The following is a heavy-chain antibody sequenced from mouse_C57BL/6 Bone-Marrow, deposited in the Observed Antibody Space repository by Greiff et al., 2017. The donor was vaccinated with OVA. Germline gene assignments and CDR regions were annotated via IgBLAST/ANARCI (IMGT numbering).Heavy chain of an antibody. V-gene: IGHV1-54*01. CDR2: INPGSGGT. J-gene: IGHJ2*01. Sequence: QVQLKESGAELVRPGTSVKVSCKASGYAFTNYLIEWVKQRPGQGLEWIGVINPGSGGTNYNEKFKGKATLTADQSASTAYMQLSSLTSGDSAVYFCARSSYYGSSYLWYFDYWGQGTTLTVSS. CDR1: GYAFTNYL. D-gene: IGHD1-1*01. CDR3: ARSSYYGSSYLWYFDY.